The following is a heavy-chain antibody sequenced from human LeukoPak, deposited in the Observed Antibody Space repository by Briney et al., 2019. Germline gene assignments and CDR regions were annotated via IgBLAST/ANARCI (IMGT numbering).Heavy chain of an antibody. V-gene: IGHV4-59*08. CDR3: ARGVWQWRNWFDP. CDR1: GGSISSYH. J-gene: IGHJ5*02. D-gene: IGHD6-19*01. Sequence: SETLSLTCTVSGGSISSYHWSWIRQPPGKGLEWIGYIYYSGSTNYNPSLKSRVTISVDTSKNQFSLKLSSVTAADTAVYYCARGVWQWRNWFDPWGQGTLVTVSS. CDR2: IYYSGST.